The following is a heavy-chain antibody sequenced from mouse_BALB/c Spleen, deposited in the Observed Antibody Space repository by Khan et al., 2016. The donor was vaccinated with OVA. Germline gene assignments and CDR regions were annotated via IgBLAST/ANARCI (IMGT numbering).Heavy chain of an antibody. CDR2: IYPGNSDA. CDR3: TRWGYWFAY. J-gene: IGHJ3*01. V-gene: IGHV1-5*01. Sequence: VQLKQSGTVLARPGASVKMSCKTSGYSFTSYWMHWLKQRPGQGLEWIGAIYPGNSDANYNQKFKDKAKLTAVTSASTANMELSSLTDEDSAVYYCTRWGYWFAYWGQGTLVTVSA. CDR1: GYSFTSYW. D-gene: IGHD2-2*01.